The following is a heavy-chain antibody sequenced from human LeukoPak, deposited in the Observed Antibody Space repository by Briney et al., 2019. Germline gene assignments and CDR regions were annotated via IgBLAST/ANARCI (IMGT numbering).Heavy chain of an antibody. J-gene: IGHJ4*02. CDR3: ARDHITMVRGVIGY. CDR1: GYTFTSYG. Sequence: ASVKVSCKASGYTFTSYGISWVRQAPGQGHEWMGWISAYNGNTNYAQKLQGRVTMTTDTSTSTAYMELRSLRSGDTAVYYCARDHITMVRGVIGYWGQGTLVTVSS. CDR2: ISAYNGNT. D-gene: IGHD3-10*01. V-gene: IGHV1-18*01.